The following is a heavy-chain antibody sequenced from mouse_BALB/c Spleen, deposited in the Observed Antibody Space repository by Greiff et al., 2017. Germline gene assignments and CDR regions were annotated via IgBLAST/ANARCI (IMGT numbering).Heavy chain of an antibody. CDR2: IYPGDGDT. CDR3: ARLSTIEAMDY. Sequence: QVHVKQSGAELARPGASVKLSCKASGYTFTSYWMQWVKQRPGQGLEWIGAIYPGDGDTRYTQKFKGKATLTADKSSSTAYMQLSSLASEDSAVYYCARLSTIEAMDYWGQGTSVTVSS. J-gene: IGHJ4*01. D-gene: IGHD2-12*01. CDR1: GYTFTSYW. V-gene: IGHV1-87*01.